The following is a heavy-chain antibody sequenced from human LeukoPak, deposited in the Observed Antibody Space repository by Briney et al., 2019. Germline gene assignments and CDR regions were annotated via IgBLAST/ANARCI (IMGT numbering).Heavy chain of an antibody. V-gene: IGHV4-39*07. CDR1: GGSISSGGYY. CDR3: ARVPYDILTGYEIYFDY. Sequence: SETLSLTCTVSGGSISSGGYYWGWVRQPPGKGLEWIGTIYYNGATQYNPSLRTRVTMSVDTSQNQFSLKLTSVTAADTAVYYCARVPYDILTGYEIYFDYWGQGTLVTVSS. D-gene: IGHD3-9*01. J-gene: IGHJ4*02. CDR2: IYYNGAT.